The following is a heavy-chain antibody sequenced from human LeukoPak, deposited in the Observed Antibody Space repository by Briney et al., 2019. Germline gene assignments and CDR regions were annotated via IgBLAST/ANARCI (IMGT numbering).Heavy chain of an antibody. V-gene: IGHV4-4*02. CDR1: GGSISSSNW. CDR3: ARGGEIVGATWDY. Sequence: PSETLSLTCAVSGGSISSSNWWSWVRQPPGKGLEWIGEIYHSGSTNYNPSLKSRVTISVDRSNNHFSLKLSSVTAADTAVYYCARGGEIVGATWDYWGQGTLVTVSS. D-gene: IGHD1-26*01. J-gene: IGHJ4*02. CDR2: IYHSGST.